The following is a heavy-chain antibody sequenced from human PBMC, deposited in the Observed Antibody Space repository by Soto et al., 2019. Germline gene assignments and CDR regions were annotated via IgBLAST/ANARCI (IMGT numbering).Heavy chain of an antibody. CDR2: IKHDGSEK. J-gene: IGHJ4*02. CDR3: ASGRYGSGY. CDR1: GFTFSSYW. Sequence: EVQLVESGGGLVQPGGSLRLSCAASGFTFSSYWMSWVRQAPGKGLAWVANIKHDGSEKYYLDSVKGRFTISRDNANKSLYLQMSSLRAEDTAVYDCASGRYGSGYWGQGTLVTVSS. D-gene: IGHD3-10*01. V-gene: IGHV3-7*03.